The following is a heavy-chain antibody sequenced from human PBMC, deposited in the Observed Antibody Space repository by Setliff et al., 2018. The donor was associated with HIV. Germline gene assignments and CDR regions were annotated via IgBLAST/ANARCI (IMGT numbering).Heavy chain of an antibody. J-gene: IGHJ4*02. Sequence: SETLSLTCSVSGGSIYNFYWSWIRQSPGKGLEWIGYIYSTGSTNYNPSLKSRVTISIDTSKNQFSLRLTSVTAADTAVYYCAKSPGFSGYGGSGWGQGTLVTVSS. CDR1: GGSIYNFY. D-gene: IGHD5-12*01. CDR2: IYSTGST. CDR3: AKSPGFSGYGGSG. V-gene: IGHV4-4*09.